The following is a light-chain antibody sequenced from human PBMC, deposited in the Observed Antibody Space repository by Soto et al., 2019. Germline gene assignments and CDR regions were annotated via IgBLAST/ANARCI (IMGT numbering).Light chain of an antibody. CDR1: SSDVGDFDC. J-gene: IGLJ2*01. CDR2: EVS. Sequence: QSALTQPASVSGSPGQSITISCTGTSSDVGDFDCVSWYQQHPGKAPKLMIYEVSDRPSGVSNRFSGSKSGDTASLTISGLQAEDEADYYCSSYTSSSTLVFGGGNKLTVL. V-gene: IGLV2-14*01. CDR3: SSYTSSSTLV.